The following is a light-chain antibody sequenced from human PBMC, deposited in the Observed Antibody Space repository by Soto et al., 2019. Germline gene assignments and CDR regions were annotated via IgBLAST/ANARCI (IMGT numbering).Light chain of an antibody. CDR2: GAS. CDR1: QSVSSSY. J-gene: IGKJ1*01. CDR3: QQYGSTPRT. Sequence: EIVLTQSPGTLSLSPVEIASLSCRASQSVSSSYLAWYQQKPGQAPRLLIYGASSRATGIPDRFSGSGSGTDFTLTISRLEPEDFAVYYCQQYGSTPRTCGQGTKGDIK. V-gene: IGKV3-20*01.